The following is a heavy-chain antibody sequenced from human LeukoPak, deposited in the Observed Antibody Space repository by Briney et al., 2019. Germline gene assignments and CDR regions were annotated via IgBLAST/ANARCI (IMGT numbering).Heavy chain of an antibody. J-gene: IGHJ4*02. CDR3: AKNYRRGGYSGYDLDY. D-gene: IGHD5-12*01. CDR1: GFTFSSYG. V-gene: IGHV3-30*18. Sequence: QPGGSLRLSCAASGFTFSSYGMHWVRQAPGKGLEWVAVISYDGSNKYYADSVKGRFTISRDNSKNTLYLQKNSLRAEDTAVYYCAKNYRRGGYSGYDLDYWGQGTLVTVSS. CDR2: ISYDGSNK.